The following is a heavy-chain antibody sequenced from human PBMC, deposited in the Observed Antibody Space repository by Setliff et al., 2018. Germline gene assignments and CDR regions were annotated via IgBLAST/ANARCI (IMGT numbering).Heavy chain of an antibody. J-gene: IGHJ4*02. V-gene: IGHV4-34*01. D-gene: IGHD3-3*01. CDR3: RYWSGYYNNDY. CDR1: GASISSNY. CDR2: INHSGST. Sequence: SETLSLTCSVSGASISSNYWGWIRQSPGKGLEWIGEINHSGSTNYNPSLKSRLTISVDASTNQFSLKLYSVTAADTAVYYCRYWSGYYNNDYWGQGTLVTVSS.